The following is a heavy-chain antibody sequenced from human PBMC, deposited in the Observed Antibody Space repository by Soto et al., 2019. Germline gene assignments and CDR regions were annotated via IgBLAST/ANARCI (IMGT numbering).Heavy chain of an antibody. D-gene: IGHD5-18*01. CDR2: IYYSGST. J-gene: IGHJ4*02. CDR3: ARGRARGGTYYSYGLSSSLFDY. V-gene: IGHV4-59*12. CDR1: GGSISSYY. Sequence: SETLSLTCTVSGGSISSYYWSWIRQPPGKGLEWIGYIYYSGSTNYNPSLKSRVTISVETSKNQFSLKLSSVTAADTAVYYCARGRARGGTYYSYGLSSSLFDYWGQGTLVTVSS.